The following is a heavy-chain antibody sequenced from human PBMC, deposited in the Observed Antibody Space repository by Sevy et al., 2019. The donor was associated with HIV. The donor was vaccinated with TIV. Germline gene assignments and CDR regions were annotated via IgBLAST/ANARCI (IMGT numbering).Heavy chain of an antibody. CDR1: GFTFSSYW. J-gene: IGHJ4*02. CDR3: EKVFYGSADY. CDR2: INQDGSET. D-gene: IGHD3-10*01. V-gene: IGHV3-7*01. Sequence: GGSLRLSCAASGFTFSSYWMSWVRQAPGKGLEWVATINQDGSETFYVDSVKGRFTISRHNPMKSLYLQMNSLSAEDTACYCGEKVFYGSADYWGQGTLVTVSS.